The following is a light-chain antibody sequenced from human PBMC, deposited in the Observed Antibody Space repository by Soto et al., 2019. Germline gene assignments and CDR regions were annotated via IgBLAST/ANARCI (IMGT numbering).Light chain of an antibody. CDR3: QQYNRYSSST. V-gene: IGKV1-5*01. CDR2: DAS. CDR1: QSISTY. Sequence: DIHMTQSPSTLSASVLDVVSISFLASQSISTYVAWYQQKPGKAPKLLIYDASSSESGVPSRFSGSGSETDFTLTISSLQPDDFATYYCQQYNRYSSSTFGQGTKVDIK. J-gene: IGKJ1*01.